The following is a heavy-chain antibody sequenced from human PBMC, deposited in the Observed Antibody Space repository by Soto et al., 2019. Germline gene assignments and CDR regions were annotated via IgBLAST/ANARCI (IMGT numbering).Heavy chain of an antibody. CDR1: GGSISSHY. CDR3: ATAYADYLYFHQ. J-gene: IGHJ1*01. V-gene: IGHV4-59*08. CDR2: IYYSGGT. D-gene: IGHD4-17*01. Sequence: QVQLQESGPGLVKPSETLSLTCTVSGGSISSHYWSWIRQPPGKGLEWIGYIYYSGGTKYNPSLKSRVTTSVDTSKNQFSLKLSSVTAADTAVYYCATAYADYLYFHQWGQGTLVTVSS.